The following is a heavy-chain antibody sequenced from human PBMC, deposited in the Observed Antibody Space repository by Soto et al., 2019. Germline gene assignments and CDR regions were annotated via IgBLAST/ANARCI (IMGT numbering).Heavy chain of an antibody. CDR3: ASGVRTYSGYDYHYFDY. V-gene: IGHV4-4*02. J-gene: IGHJ4*02. Sequence: SETLSLTCAVSSGSISSSNWWSWVRQPPGKGLEWIGEIYHSGSTNYNPSLKSRVTISVDKSKNQFSLKLSSVTAADTAVYYCASGVRTYSGYDYHYFDYWGQGTLVTVSS. CDR2: IYHSGST. D-gene: IGHD5-12*01. CDR1: SGSISSSNW.